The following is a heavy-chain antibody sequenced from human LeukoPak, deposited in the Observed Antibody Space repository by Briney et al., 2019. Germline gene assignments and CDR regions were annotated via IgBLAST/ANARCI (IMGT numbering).Heavy chain of an antibody. CDR1: GYTFTSYA. V-gene: IGHV7-4-1*02. J-gene: IGHJ6*03. D-gene: IGHD3-3*01. CDR3: ARGVGMRDFWSDKLMDV. Sequence: ASVKVSCKASGYTFTSYAMNWVRQAPGQGLEWMGWINTNTGNPTYAQGFTGRFVFSLDTSVSTAYLQISSLKAEDTAVYYCARGVGMRDFWSDKLMDVWGKGTTVTVSS. CDR2: INTNTGNP.